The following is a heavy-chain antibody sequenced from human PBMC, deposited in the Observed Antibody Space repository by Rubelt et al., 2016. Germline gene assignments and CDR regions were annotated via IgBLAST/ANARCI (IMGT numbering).Heavy chain of an antibody. D-gene: IGHD3-22*01. Sequence: EVQLVESGGGLVQPGGSLRLSCAASGLTFYNYAMTWVRQAPGKGLEWVSVIYAGGATYYADSVKGRSTISRHNSKNTLDLQMNSLRPEDTAVYYCVRLGDNSGYYDYWGQGTPVTVSS. V-gene: IGHV3-53*04. CDR2: IYAGGAT. CDR1: GLTFYNYA. CDR3: VRLGDNSGYYDY. J-gene: IGHJ4*02.